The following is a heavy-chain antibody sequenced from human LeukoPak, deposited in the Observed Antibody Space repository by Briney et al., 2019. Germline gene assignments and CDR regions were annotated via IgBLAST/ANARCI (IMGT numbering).Heavy chain of an antibody. CDR2: INHSGST. CDR3: ARHALRIAVAENWFDP. D-gene: IGHD6-19*01. J-gene: IGHJ5*02. CDR1: GGSFIGYY. V-gene: IGHV4-34*01. Sequence: SETLSLTCAVYGGSFIGYYWSWIRQPPGKGLEWIGEINHSGSTNYNPSLMSRVTISVDTSKNQFSLKLSSVTAADTAVYYCARHALRIAVAENWFDPWGQGTLVTVSS.